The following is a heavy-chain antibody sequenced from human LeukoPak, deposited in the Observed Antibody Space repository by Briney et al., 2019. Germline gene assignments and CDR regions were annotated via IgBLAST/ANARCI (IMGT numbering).Heavy chain of an antibody. V-gene: IGHV3-21*01. J-gene: IGHJ4*02. Sequence: GGSLRLSCAASGFSFSSYAMNWVRQAPGKGLEWVSSISSTGGYIYYADSLKGRFTISRDNAKNSLYLQMNSLRAEDTAVYYCAREVAQMDFWGQGTLVTVSS. CDR2: ISSTGGYI. D-gene: IGHD5-12*01. CDR1: GFSFSSYA. CDR3: AREVAQMDF.